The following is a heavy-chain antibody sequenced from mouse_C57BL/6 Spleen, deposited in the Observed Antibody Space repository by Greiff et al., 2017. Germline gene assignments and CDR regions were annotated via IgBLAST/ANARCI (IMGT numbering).Heavy chain of an antibody. CDR1: GFTFTSYG. CDR2: ISSGGRYT. D-gene: IGHD1-1*01. CDR3: ARQGLRYPGAYFDY. Sequence: EVQLVESGGDLVKPGGSLKLSCAASGFTFTSYGMSWVRQTPDKRLEWVATISSGGRYTYYPDSVKGRFTISRDNAKNTLYLQQSSLTSEDTAMYDCARQGLRYPGAYFDYWGQGTTLTVSS. J-gene: IGHJ2*01. V-gene: IGHV5-6*01.